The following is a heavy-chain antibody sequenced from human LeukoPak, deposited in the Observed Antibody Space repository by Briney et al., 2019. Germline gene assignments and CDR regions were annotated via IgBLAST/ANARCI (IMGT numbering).Heavy chain of an antibody. Sequence: PSETLSLTCTVSGGSINSYYWNWIRQPPGKGLEWIGFIYHSGSTNYNPSLKSRVTISLDPSKNQFSLKLTSVTAADTAIYYCARVGGMTTINNAAFDIWGQGTMVTVSS. CDR1: GGSINSYY. J-gene: IGHJ3*02. CDR3: ARVGGMTTINNAAFDI. V-gene: IGHV4-59*01. D-gene: IGHD4-4*01. CDR2: IYHSGST.